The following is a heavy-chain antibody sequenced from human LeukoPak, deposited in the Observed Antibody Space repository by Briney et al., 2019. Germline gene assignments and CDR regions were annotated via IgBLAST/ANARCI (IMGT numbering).Heavy chain of an antibody. CDR3: ARIPARTTVTTQIDY. J-gene: IGHJ4*02. D-gene: IGHD4-17*01. CDR2: INHSGST. Sequence: SETLSLTCAVYGGSFSGYYWSWIRQPPGKGLEWIGEINHSGSTNYNPSLKSRVTISVDTSKNQFSLKLSSVTAADTAVCYCARIPARTTVTTQIDYWGQGTLVTVSS. CDR1: GGSFSGYY. V-gene: IGHV4-34*01.